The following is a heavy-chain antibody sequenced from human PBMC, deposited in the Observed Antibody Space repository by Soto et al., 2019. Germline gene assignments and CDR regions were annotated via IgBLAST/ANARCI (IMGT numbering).Heavy chain of an antibody. CDR2: ISTLNGNT. CDR1: GYDYVTYA. J-gene: IGHJ6*02. V-gene: IGHV1-18*01. Sequence: QAQLVQSGAEVKKPGASVNVSCKASGYDYVTYAITRVRQRPGQGLEWMGGISTLNGNTNYAQNFQGRVTMTTDTSTRIVHLELRSLRSDDTAVYYCARRVQVWLPDYYGMDVWGQGTTVTVSS. CDR3: ARRVQVWLPDYYGMDV. D-gene: IGHD5-18*01.